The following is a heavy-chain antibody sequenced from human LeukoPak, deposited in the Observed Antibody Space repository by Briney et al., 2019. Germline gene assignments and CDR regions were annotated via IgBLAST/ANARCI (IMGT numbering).Heavy chain of an antibody. J-gene: IGHJ4*02. CDR2: IYYSGST. D-gene: IGHD6-19*01. CDR3: ARGYSSGWYYFDY. Sequence: PSETLSLTCTVSGGSISSYYWSWLRQPPGKGLEWIGYIYYSGSTNYNPSLKSRVTISVDTSKNQFSLKLSSVTAADTAVYDCARGYSSGWYYFDYWGQGTLVTVSS. V-gene: IGHV4-59*01. CDR1: GGSISSYY.